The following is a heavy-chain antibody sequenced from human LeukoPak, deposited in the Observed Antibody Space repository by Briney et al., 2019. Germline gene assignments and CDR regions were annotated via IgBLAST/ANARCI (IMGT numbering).Heavy chain of an antibody. CDR1: GGTFSSYA. CDR2: IIPIFGTA. J-gene: IGHJ1*01. D-gene: IGHD1-26*01. Sequence: ASVKVSCKASGGTFSSYAISWVRQAPGQGLEWMGGIIPIFGTANYVQKFQGRVTITADESTSTAYMELSSLRSEDTAVYYCARDLEGATMAPYFQHWGQGTLVTVSS. CDR3: ARDLEGATMAPYFQH. V-gene: IGHV1-69*13.